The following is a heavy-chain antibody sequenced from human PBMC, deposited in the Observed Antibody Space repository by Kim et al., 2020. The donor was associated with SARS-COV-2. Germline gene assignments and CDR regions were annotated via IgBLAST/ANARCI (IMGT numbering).Heavy chain of an antibody. CDR2: INHSGST. Sequence: SETLSLTCAVYGGSFSGYYWSWIRQPPGKGLEWIGEINHSGSTNYNPSLKSRVTISVDTSKNQFSLKLSSVTAADTAVYYCARGLGRNRVRGVIMKGALDYWGQGTLVTVSS. CDR1: GGSFSGYY. J-gene: IGHJ4*02. D-gene: IGHD3-10*01. CDR3: ARGLGRNRVRGVIMKGALDY. V-gene: IGHV4-34*01.